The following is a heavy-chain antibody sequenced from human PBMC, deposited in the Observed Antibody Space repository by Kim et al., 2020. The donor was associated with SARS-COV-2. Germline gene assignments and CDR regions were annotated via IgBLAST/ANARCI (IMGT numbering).Heavy chain of an antibody. V-gene: IGHV4-38-2*02. Sequence: SETLSLTCTVSGYSISSGYYWGWIRQPPGKGLEWIGSIYHSGSTYYNPSLKSRVTISVDTSKNQFSLKLSSVTAADTAVYYCARSPLGGSSGWIGWFDP. CDR1: GYSISSGYY. CDR3: ARSPLGGSSGWIGWFDP. CDR2: IYHSGST. J-gene: IGHJ5*02. D-gene: IGHD6-19*01.